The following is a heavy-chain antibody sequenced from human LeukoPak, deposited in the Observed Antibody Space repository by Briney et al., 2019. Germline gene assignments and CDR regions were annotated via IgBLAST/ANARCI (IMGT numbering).Heavy chain of an antibody. CDR3: AIYSGYVFDACDI. Sequence: SETLSLTCAVYGVSFSGYYWSWIRQPPGKGLEWIGEINHSGSTNYNPSLKSRVTITVDTSKNQFSLKLSSVTAADTAVYYCAIYSGYVFDACDIWGEGTMVTVSS. V-gene: IGHV4-34*01. J-gene: IGHJ3*02. CDR1: GVSFSGYY. D-gene: IGHD5-12*01. CDR2: INHSGST.